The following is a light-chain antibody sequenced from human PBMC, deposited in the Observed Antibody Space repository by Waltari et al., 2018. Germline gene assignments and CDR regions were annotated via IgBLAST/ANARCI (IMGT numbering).Light chain of an antibody. J-gene: IGKJ3*01. Sequence: DIQMTQSPSSLSASVGDRVTITCRASQSISSYLNWYQQKPGKAPKLLIYAASSWQSGVPSRFSGSGSGTEFTLTISSLQPEDFATYYCQQSYSTLFTFGPGTKVDIK. CDR1: QSISSY. CDR3: QQSYSTLFT. V-gene: IGKV1-39*01. CDR2: AAS.